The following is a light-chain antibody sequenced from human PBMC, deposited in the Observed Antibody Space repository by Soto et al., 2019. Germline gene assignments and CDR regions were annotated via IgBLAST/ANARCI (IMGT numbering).Light chain of an antibody. CDR3: QSYDSSLSGSEV. CDR2: GNG. CDR1: SYNIGAGYD. V-gene: IGLV1-40*01. J-gene: IGLJ1*01. Sequence: VLTPPPSVCGPPGQRVTISCTGSSYNIGAGYDVHWYQQLPGTAPKLLIYGNGNRPSGVPDRFSGSKSGTSASLAITGLQPEDEADYYCQSYDSSLSGSEVFGTGTKGTVL.